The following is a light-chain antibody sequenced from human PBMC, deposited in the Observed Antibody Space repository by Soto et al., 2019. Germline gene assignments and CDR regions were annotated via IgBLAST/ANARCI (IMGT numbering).Light chain of an antibody. CDR1: SSDVGGYNY. CDR3: SSYTSSSTPYV. CDR2: EVS. V-gene: IGLV2-14*01. J-gene: IGLJ1*01. Sequence: QSVLAQPAPVSGSPGQSITISCTGTSSDVGGYNYVSWYQQHPGKAPKLMIYEVSNRPSGVSNRFSGSKSGNTASLTISRLQAEDEADYYCSSYTSSSTPYVFGTGTKVTVL.